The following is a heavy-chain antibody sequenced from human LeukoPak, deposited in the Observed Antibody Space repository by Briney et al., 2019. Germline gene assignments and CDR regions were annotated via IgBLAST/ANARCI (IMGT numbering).Heavy chain of an antibody. J-gene: IGHJ4*02. D-gene: IGHD1-26*01. CDR2: IKSKTDGGTT. V-gene: IGHV3-15*01. CDR1: GFTFSNAW. Sequence: PGGSLRLSCAASGFTFSNAWMSWVRQAPGKGLEWVGRIKSKTDGGTTDYAAPVKGRFTISRDDSKNTLYLQMNSLKTEDTAVYYCTTDGPYSGSYYVGYWGQGTLVTVSS. CDR3: TTDGPYSGSYYVGY.